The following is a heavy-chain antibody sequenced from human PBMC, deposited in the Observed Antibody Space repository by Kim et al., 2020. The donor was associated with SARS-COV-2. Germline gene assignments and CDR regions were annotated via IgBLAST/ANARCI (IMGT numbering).Heavy chain of an antibody. J-gene: IGHJ4*02. CDR2: ISAYNGNT. Sequence: ASVKVSCKASGYTFTSYGISWVRQAPGQGLEWMGWISAYNGNTNYAQKLQGRVTMTTDTSTSTAYMELRSLRSDDTAVYYCARDRGYCGGDCPVDYWGQGTLVTVSS. CDR1: GYTFTSYG. D-gene: IGHD2-21*02. CDR3: ARDRGYCGGDCPVDY. V-gene: IGHV1-18*04.